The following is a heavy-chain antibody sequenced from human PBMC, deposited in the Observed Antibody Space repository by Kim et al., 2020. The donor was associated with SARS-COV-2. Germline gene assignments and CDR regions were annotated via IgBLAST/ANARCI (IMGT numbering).Heavy chain of an antibody. J-gene: IGHJ1*01. CDR1: GFTFGDYA. CDR3: TRDRGRWELD. CDR2: IGSKPYGATT. V-gene: IGHV3-49*04. D-gene: IGHD1-26*01. Sequence: GGSLRLSCTASGFTFGDYAMTWVRQAPGKGLEWVGIIGSKPYGATTQFAASVKDRFTISTDDSRSIVYLHMNSLKIEDTGLYYCTRDRGRWELDWGQGTLVTVSS.